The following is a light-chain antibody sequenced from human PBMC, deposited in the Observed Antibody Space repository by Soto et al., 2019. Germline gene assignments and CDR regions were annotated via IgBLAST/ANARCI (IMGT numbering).Light chain of an antibody. CDR3: QQYNSYSWT. J-gene: IGKJ5*01. Sequence: DIQMTQSPSTLSASVGDRVTITCRASQSISHFLAWYQQKPGKVPKLLIYDASNLGSGVPSRFSGSGSGTEFTLTISSLQPDDFATYYCQQYNSYSWTFGQGTRLEIK. CDR1: QSISHF. CDR2: DAS. V-gene: IGKV1-5*01.